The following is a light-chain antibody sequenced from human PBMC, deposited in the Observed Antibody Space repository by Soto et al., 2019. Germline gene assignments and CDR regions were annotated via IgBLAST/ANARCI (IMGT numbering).Light chain of an antibody. J-gene: IGKJ4*01. V-gene: IGKV3-20*01. CDR3: QQYGSSPSLT. CDR1: QSLSSSN. Sequence: EIVLTQSPGTLSLSPGERVTLSCKASQSLSSSNLAWYQQKPGQAPRLLIYGASTRATGIPDRFSGSGSGTDFTLTISRLEPEDFAVYYCQQYGSSPSLTFGGGTKVDIK. CDR2: GAS.